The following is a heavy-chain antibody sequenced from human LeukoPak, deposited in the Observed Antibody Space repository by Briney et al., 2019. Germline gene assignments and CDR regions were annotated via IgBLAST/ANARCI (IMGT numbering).Heavy chain of an antibody. V-gene: IGHV4-39*01. Sequence: PSETLSLTCTVSGGSISSGTYYWGWVRQPPGKGLEWIGSIYYSGSTSYNPSLKSRVTISVDTSKNQFSLKLDSVTAADTAVYYCARNASDSGTSYFDYWGQETLVTVSS. J-gene: IGHJ4*02. D-gene: IGHD1-26*01. CDR2: IYYSGST. CDR3: ARNASDSGTSYFDY. CDR1: GGSISSGTYY.